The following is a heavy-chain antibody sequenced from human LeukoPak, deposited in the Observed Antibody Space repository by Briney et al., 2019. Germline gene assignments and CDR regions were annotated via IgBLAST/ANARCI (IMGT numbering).Heavy chain of an antibody. J-gene: IGHJ3*02. CDR3: ARTGIAVAGHRGAFDI. V-gene: IGHV4-59*08. D-gene: IGHD6-19*01. Sequence: PSETLSLTCTVSGGSISRYYWSWIRQPPGKGLEWIGYIYYSGSTNYNPSLKSRVTISVDTSKNQFSLKLSSVTAADTAVYYCARTGIAVAGHRGAFDIWGQGTMVTVSS. CDR1: GGSISRYY. CDR2: IYYSGST.